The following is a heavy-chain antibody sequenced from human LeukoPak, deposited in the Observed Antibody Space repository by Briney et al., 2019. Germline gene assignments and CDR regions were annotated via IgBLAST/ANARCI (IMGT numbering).Heavy chain of an antibody. CDR1: GVSINSNTYS. V-gene: IGHV4-39*03. Sequence: SETLSLTCTVSGVSINSNTYSWGWIRQPPGEGLEWIGTISYTGNTYFNSSLKSRVTIFVDTSKNQFSLKLSSVTSADRAVYXXXXXGAGAALSGMDVWGKGTTVTISS. CDR2: ISYTGNT. CDR3: XXXGAGAALSGMDV. D-gene: IGHD6-19*01. J-gene: IGHJ6*04.